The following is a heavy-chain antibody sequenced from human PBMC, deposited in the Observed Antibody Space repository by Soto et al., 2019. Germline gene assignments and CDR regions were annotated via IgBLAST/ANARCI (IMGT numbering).Heavy chain of an antibody. V-gene: IGHV3-33*01. J-gene: IGHJ4*02. CDR1: GFTFSTYC. D-gene: IGHD5-18*01. CDR3: ARSPAGYSYGYGAYX. Sequence: SLRLSCAASGFTFSTYCMHWVRQAPGKGRECVAFICYDGSNKYYRESVKGSFTISRHNSKNTLYLQMNSLRAEDTAVYYCARSPAGYSYGYGAYXWGQGTLLTVSX. CDR2: ICYDGSNK.